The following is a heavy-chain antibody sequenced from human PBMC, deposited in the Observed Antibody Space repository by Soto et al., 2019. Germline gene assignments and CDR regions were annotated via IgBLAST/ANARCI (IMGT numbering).Heavy chain of an antibody. CDR2: IYYSGTA. V-gene: IGHV4-31*03. CDR3: AMTTAYNWFDP. J-gene: IGHJ5*02. Sequence: QVQLQESGPGLVEPSQTLSLTCTVSGGNIRSAGYYWSWLRQYPGKGLEWIGYIYYSGTAYYNPSLKSRVVISVDTSKSQFSLRLNSMTAADAAVYFCAMTTAYNWFDPWGQGTAVTVSS. D-gene: IGHD4-17*01. CDR1: GGNIRSAGYY.